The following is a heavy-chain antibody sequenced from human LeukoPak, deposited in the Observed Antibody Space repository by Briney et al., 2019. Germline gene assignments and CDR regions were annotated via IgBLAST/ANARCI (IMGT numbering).Heavy chain of an antibody. D-gene: IGHD5-18*01. CDR1: GYTFTSYD. CDR3: ARGRYSYGYGEFDY. V-gene: IGHV1-8*01. J-gene: IGHJ4*02. CDR2: MNSNSGNT. Sequence: ASVKVSCKASGYTFTSYDINWVRQATGQGLEWMGWMNSNSGNTGYAQKFQGRVTMTRNTSISTAYMELSSLRSEDTAVYYCARGRYSYGYGEFDYWGQGTLVTVSS.